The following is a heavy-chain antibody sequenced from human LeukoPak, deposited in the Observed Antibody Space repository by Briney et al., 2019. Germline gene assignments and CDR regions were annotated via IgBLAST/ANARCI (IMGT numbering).Heavy chain of an antibody. V-gene: IGHV3-23*01. CDR2: ISGSGGST. CDR3: ARETSSWGNYFDY. D-gene: IGHD6-13*01. CDR1: GFTFSSYA. Sequence: GSLRLSCAASGFTFSSYAMSWVRQAPGKGLEWVSAISGSGGSTYYADSVKGRFTISRDNAKNSLYLQMNSLRAEDTAVYYCARETSSWGNYFDYWGQGTLVTVSS. J-gene: IGHJ4*02.